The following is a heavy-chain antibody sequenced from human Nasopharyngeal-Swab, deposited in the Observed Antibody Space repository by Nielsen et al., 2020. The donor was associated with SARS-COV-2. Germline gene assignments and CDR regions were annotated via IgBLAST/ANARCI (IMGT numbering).Heavy chain of an antibody. J-gene: IGHJ6*03. V-gene: IGHV3-13*01. CDR3: ARARGINLGLGVVGDMDV. D-gene: IGHD6-19*01. CDR2: IGTEGDT. CDR1: CFTFSSYD. Sequence: LSLTCAASCFTFSSYDMHWVRQVTVKGLEWVSSIGTEGDTHYPDSVKGRFTISRENAKSSLYLQMNIVRAEDTGVYYCARARGINLGLGVVGDMDVWGKGTTVTVSS.